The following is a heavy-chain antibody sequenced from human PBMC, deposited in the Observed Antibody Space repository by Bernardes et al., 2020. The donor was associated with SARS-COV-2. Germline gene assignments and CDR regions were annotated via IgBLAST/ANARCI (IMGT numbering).Heavy chain of an antibody. J-gene: IGHJ6*02. V-gene: IGHV3-23*01. CDR1: GFTFRSSA. CDR2: ISGSGGSP. D-gene: IGHD4-4*01. Sequence: GGSLRLSCAASGFTFRSSAMSWVRQAPGPGLAWVSAISGSGGSPYYADSVKGRFTISRDNSKNTLYLQMNSLRAEDTAVYYCAKVTAHYLRSLLQYPNYYYYYGMDVWGQGTTVTVSS. CDR3: AKVTAHYLRSLLQYPNYYYYYGMDV.